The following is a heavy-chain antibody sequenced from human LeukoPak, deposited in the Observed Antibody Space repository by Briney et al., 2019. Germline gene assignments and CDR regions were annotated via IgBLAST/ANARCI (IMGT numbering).Heavy chain of an antibody. J-gene: IGHJ3*02. CDR2: IWYDGSNK. CDR1: GFTFSSYG. Sequence: GGSLRLSCAASGFTFSSYGMHWVRQAPGKGPEWVAVIWYDGSNKYYADSVKGRFTIPRDNSKNTLYLQMNSLRAEDTAVYYCAKGVAISTFLLYAFDIWGQGTMVTVSS. D-gene: IGHD2-21*01. V-gene: IGHV3-33*06. CDR3: AKGVAISTFLLYAFDI.